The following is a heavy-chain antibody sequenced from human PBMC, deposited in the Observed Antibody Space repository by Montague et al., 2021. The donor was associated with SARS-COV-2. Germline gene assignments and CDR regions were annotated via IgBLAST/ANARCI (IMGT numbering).Heavy chain of an antibody. CDR2: TYNSDRT. CDR1: GGSISSGDYY. CDR3: ARIGGWSGGY. D-gene: IGHD2-8*02. Sequence: TLSHTCTVSGGSISSGDYYWNWIRQPPGKGLEWIGYTYNSDRTNYXRSLKSRISISVDTSRNQLSLRLSSVTAADTAVYYCARIGGWSGGYWSQGTLVTISS. V-gene: IGHV4-30-4*01. J-gene: IGHJ4*02.